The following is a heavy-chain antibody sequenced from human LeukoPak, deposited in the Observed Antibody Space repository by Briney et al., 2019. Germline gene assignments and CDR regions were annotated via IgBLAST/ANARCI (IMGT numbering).Heavy chain of an antibody. CDR3: ARRPSIAAAGRVCDY. V-gene: IGHV3-48*03. CDR1: GFSISSYE. D-gene: IGHD6-13*01. Sequence: QSGGSLRLSCAASGFSISSYEMNWVRQAPGKGLEWVSYISSTGRTIYYADSVKGRFTISRDNAKNSLYLQMNSLRAEDTAVYYCARRPSIAAAGRVCDYWGQGTLVTVSS. J-gene: IGHJ4*02. CDR2: ISSTGRTI.